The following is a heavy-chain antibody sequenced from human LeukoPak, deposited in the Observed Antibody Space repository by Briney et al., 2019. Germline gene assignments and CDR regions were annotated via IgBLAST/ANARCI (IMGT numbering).Heavy chain of an antibody. CDR3: ARAKFFFGGLEY. CDR2: ISYDGSNK. V-gene: IGHV3-30*04. D-gene: IGHD3-10*01. J-gene: IGHJ4*02. CDR1: GFTFSSYA. Sequence: GGSLRLSCAASGFTFSSYAMHWVRQAPGKGLEWEAVISYDGSNKYYADSVKGRFTISRDNSKNTLYLQMNSLRAEDTAVYYCARAKFFFGGLEYWGQGTLVTVSS.